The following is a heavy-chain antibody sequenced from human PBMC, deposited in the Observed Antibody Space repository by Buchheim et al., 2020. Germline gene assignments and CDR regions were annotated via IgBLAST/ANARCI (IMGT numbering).Heavy chain of an antibody. CDR2: VSNDGRDK. D-gene: IGHD5/OR15-5a*01. V-gene: IGHV3-30*04. CDR1: TFFNNYA. Sequence: QVQLVESGGGVVQPGRSLTLSCATSTFFNNYAMHWVRQAPGKGLEWVAVVSNDGRDKHHADSVQGRFLISRDNSRNTIFLQMNSLRTEDTAVYYCARDTSVSANYYFDYWGQGTL. J-gene: IGHJ4*02. CDR3: ARDTSVSANYYFDY.